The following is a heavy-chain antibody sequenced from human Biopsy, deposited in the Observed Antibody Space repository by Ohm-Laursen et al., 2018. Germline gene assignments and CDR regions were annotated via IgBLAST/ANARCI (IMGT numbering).Heavy chain of an antibody. D-gene: IGHD3-10*01. CDR1: GFDFSDYS. J-gene: IGHJ4*02. CDR2: IFAGGGRT. Sequence: SLRLSRAASGFDFSDYSMTWVRQAPGKGLDWVSIIFAGGGRTYYADSVKGRFTISRDISENTVSLQMNSLRAEDTAVYYCARTIMVGGVILNYFDYWGQGTLVTVSS. V-gene: IGHV3-53*01. CDR3: ARTIMVGGVILNYFDY.